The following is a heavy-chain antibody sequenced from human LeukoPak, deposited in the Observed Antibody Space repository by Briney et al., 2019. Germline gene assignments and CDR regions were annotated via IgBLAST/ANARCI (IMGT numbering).Heavy chain of an antibody. D-gene: IGHD3-10*01. Sequence: ASVKVSCKASGYTFTSYGISWVRQAPGQGLEWMGWISAYNGNTNYAQKLQGRVTMTTDTSTSTAYMELRSLRSDDTAVYYCAREAHGSGTHYSDYWGQGTLVTVSS. V-gene: IGHV1-18*01. CDR2: ISAYNGNT. J-gene: IGHJ4*02. CDR3: AREAHGSGTHYSDY. CDR1: GYTFTSYG.